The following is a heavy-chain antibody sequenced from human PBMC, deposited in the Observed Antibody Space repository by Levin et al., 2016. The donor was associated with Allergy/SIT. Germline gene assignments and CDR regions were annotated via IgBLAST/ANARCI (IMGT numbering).Heavy chain of an antibody. J-gene: IGHJ6*02. CDR3: ARVGYGDYYYYYGMDV. V-gene: IGHV3-53*04. CDR2: IYSGGST. Sequence: WIRQPPGKGLEWVSVIYSGGSTYYADSVKGRFTISRHNSKNTLYLQMNSLRAEDTAVYYCARVGYGDYYYYYGMDVWGQGTTVTVSS. D-gene: IGHD4-17*01.